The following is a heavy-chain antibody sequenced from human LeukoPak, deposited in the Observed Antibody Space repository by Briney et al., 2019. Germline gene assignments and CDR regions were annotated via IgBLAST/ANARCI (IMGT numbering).Heavy chain of an antibody. V-gene: IGHV3-23*01. CDR1: GFSFGSYA. CDR3: AREWSFDY. D-gene: IGHD3-3*01. CDR2: ISGSGSHA. J-gene: IGHJ4*02. Sequence: GGSLRLSCAASGFSFGSYAMGWTRQAPGQGLEWVSAISGSGSHANYADSVKGRFTISRDNSKNTLYLQMNSLRAEDTAVYYCAREWSFDYWGQGTLVTVSS.